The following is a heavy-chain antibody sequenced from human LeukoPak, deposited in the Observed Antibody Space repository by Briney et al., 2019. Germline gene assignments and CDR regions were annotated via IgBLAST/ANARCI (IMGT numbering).Heavy chain of an antibody. CDR3: ARGPRG. J-gene: IGHJ4*02. CDR1: GFTFSSYS. V-gene: IGHV3-48*01. CDR2: ISSSSSTI. Sequence: PGGSLRLSCAASGFTFSSYSMNWVRQAPGRGLEWVSYISSSSSTIYYADFVKGRFTISRDNAKNSLYLQMNSLRAEDTAVYYCARGPRGWGQGTLVTVSS.